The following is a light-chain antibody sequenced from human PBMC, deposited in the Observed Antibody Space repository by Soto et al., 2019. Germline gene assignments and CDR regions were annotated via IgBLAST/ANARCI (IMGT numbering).Light chain of an antibody. CDR2: ATS. CDR3: QQSYFSQFT. J-gene: IGKJ3*01. V-gene: IGKV1-39*01. Sequence: DIQMTQSASSLSASVGDSFTIACRASQNVNRFLHWYQQRPGKAPKLLIYATSTLQTGVPSRFTGSGFGTEFTLTISSLQPEDFGTYFCQQSYFSQFTFGPGTKVDI. CDR1: QNVNRF.